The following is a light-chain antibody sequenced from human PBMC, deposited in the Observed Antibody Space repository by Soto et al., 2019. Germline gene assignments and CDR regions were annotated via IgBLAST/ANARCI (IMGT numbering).Light chain of an antibody. Sequence: QSALPQPASVSGSPGQSITISCTGTSSDVGSDNLVARYQQHPGKAPKLMIYEGSKRPSGVSNRFSGSKSGNTASLTSSGLQAEDEADYYCCSYAGSSTAIFGGGTKLTVL. CDR3: CSYAGSSTAI. CDR1: SSDVGSDNL. J-gene: IGLJ2*01. CDR2: EGS. V-gene: IGLV2-23*01.